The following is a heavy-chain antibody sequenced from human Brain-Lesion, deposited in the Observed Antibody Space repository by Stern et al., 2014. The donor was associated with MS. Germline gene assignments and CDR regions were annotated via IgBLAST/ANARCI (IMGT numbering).Heavy chain of an antibody. Sequence: VQLVESGPGLVKPSETLSLTCTVSGGSISSSTYYWAWIRQPPGKGLEWIGNIYYSGFTSYNPSLKSRVTISGDMSKNQFSLKLSSVTAADTAIYYCARHDSVPRPSQLYSARDRGPGYFDYWGQGTLVTVSS. CDR3: ARHDSVPRPSQLYSARDRGPGYFDY. V-gene: IGHV4-39*01. CDR1: GGSISSSTYY. CDR2: IYYSGFT. D-gene: IGHD1-26*01. J-gene: IGHJ4*02.